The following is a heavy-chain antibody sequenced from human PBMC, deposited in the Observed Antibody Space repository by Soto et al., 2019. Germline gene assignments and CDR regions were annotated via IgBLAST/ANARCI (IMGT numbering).Heavy chain of an antibody. CDR1: GGTFSSYA. CDR2: IIPIFGTA. J-gene: IGHJ6*02. CDR3: ARVGAARLSYYYGMDV. Sequence: QVQLVQSGAEVKKPGSSVKVSCKASGGTFSSYAISWVRQAPGQGLEWMGGIIPIFGTANYAQKFQGRVTITADEYTSTAYMELSSLRSDDTAVYYCARVGAARLSYYYGMDVWGQGTTVTVSS. V-gene: IGHV1-69*12. D-gene: IGHD6-6*01.